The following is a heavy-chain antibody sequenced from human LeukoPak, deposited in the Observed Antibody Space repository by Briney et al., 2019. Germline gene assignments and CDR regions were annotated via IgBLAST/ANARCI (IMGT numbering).Heavy chain of an antibody. CDR2: LSWHSGSI. V-gene: IGHV3-9*01. CDR3: AKALEYGSGSYPFDY. D-gene: IGHD3-10*01. Sequence: PGGSLRLSCAASGFTFDDYAMHWVRRAPGKGLEWVSGLSWHSGSIGYADSVKGRFNISRDNAKNSLYLQINSLRAEDTALYYGAKALEYGSGSYPFDYWGQGTLVSVSS. CDR1: GFTFDDYA. J-gene: IGHJ4*02.